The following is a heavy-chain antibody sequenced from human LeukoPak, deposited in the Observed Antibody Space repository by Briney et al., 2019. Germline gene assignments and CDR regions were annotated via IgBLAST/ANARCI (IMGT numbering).Heavy chain of an antibody. CDR3: ARGSGIVVGTPPH. V-gene: IGHV3-21*01. D-gene: IGHD2-21*02. J-gene: IGHJ4*02. CDR1: GFTFSSYS. CDR2: ISSSSSYI. Sequence: PGGSLRLSCAASGFTFSSYSMNWVRQAPGKGLEWVSSISSSSSYIYYADSVKGRFTISRDNAKNSLYLQMNSLRAEDTAVYYCARGSGIVVGTPPHWGQGTLVTVSS.